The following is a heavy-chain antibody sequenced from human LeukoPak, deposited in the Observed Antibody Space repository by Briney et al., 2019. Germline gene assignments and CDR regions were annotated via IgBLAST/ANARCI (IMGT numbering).Heavy chain of an antibody. CDR3: ARDRAYGYIDAFDI. CDR1: GYTFTGYY. CDR2: INPNSGGT. D-gene: IGHD5-18*01. V-gene: IGHV1-2*02. J-gene: IGHJ3*02. Sequence: AASVKVSCKASGYTFTGYYMHWVRQAPGQGLEWMGWINPNSGGTNYAQKFQGRVTMTRDTSISTAYMELSRLRSDDTAVYYCARDRAYGYIDAFDIWGQGTMVTVSS.